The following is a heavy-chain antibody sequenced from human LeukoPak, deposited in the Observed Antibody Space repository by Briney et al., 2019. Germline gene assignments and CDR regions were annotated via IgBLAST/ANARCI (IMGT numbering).Heavy chain of an antibody. D-gene: IGHD1-1*01. J-gene: IGHJ6*03. V-gene: IGHV4-39*07. CDR3: ARVSWFPGTSYYYMDV. CDR1: GGSIISSSYY. Sequence: SETLSLTCTVSGGSIISSSYYWGWIRQPPGKGLEWIGSIYHSGTTNYNPSLKSRVTISLDTSKNQFSLKLTSVTAADTAVYYCARVSWFPGTSYYYMDVWGKGTTVTVSS. CDR2: IYHSGTT.